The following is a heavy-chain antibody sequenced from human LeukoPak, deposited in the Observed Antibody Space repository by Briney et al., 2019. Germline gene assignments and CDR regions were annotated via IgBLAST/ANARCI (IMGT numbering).Heavy chain of an antibody. CDR2: ISWNSGSI. CDR3: AKDFGKYYYDSSGYYYGVGAFDI. V-gene: IGHV3-9*01. D-gene: IGHD3-22*01. Sequence: PGGSLRLSCAASGFTFDDYAMHWVRQAPGKGLEWVSGISWNSGSIGYADSVKGRSTISRDNAKNSLYLQMNSLRAEDTALYYCAKDFGKYYYDSSGYYYGVGAFDIWGQGTMVTVSS. CDR1: GFTFDDYA. J-gene: IGHJ3*02.